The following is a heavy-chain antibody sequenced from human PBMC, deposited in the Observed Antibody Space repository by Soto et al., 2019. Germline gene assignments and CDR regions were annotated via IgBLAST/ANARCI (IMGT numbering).Heavy chain of an antibody. CDR1: GFTFAPYS. V-gene: IGHV3-21*01. CDR3: VRDLLSDFYDSSGYYPFDH. CDR2: ISTTSSYI. D-gene: IGHD3-22*01. Sequence: GGSLRLSCAASGFTFAPYSMNWVRQPPGKGLEWVASISTTSSYIYYADSVKGRFTISRDNAKSTLYLQMNSLRAEDTAVYYCVRDLLSDFYDSSGYYPFDHWGQGTLVTVSS. J-gene: IGHJ5*02.